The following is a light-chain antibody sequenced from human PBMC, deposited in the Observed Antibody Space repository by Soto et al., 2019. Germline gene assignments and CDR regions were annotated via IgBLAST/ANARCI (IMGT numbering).Light chain of an antibody. CDR2: EVT. V-gene: IGLV2-14*01. CDR3: SSYAGSTTYV. CDR1: STDVGGYNY. Sequence: QSALAQPSSVSGSPGQSITISCTGTSTDVGGYNYVSWYQHHSGKAPKLLIYEVTNRPSGISDRFSGSKSVNTASLTISGLQAEDESDYYCSSYAGSTTYVFGTGTKVTVL. J-gene: IGLJ1*01.